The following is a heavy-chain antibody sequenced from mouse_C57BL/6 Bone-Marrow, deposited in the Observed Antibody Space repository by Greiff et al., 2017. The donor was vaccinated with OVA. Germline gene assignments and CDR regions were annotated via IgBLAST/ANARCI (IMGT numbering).Heavy chain of an antibody. D-gene: IGHD1-1*01. CDR2: ISSGGSYT. V-gene: IGHV5-6*02. CDR3: ARLYYGSSYGYAMDY. J-gene: IGHJ4*01. Sequence: DVMLVESGGDLVKPGGSLKLSCAASGFTFSSYGMSWVRQTPDKRLEWVATISSGGSYTYYPDSVKGRFTISRDNAKNTLYLQMSSLKSEDTAMYYCARLYYGSSYGYAMDYWGQGTSVTVSS. CDR1: GFTFSSYG.